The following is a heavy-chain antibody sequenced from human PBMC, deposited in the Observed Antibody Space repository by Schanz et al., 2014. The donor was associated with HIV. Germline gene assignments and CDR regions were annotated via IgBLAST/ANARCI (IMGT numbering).Heavy chain of an antibody. CDR1: GGTFSAHA. V-gene: IGHV3-30*18. Sequence: QVQLVESGGGMVLPGTSLRLSCAASGGTFSAHAFHWVRQAPGKGLEWVALISDDGSKKYYIDSVKGRFTISRDNSKNTLYLQMNNLRLEDTAVFYCAKGGPMAPYPIDYWGQGTLVTVSS. CDR2: ISDDGSKK. D-gene: IGHD3-10*01. CDR3: AKGGPMAPYPIDY. J-gene: IGHJ4*02.